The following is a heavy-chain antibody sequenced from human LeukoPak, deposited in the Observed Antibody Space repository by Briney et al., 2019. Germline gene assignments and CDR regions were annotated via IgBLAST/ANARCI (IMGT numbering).Heavy chain of an antibody. CDR1: GFTFDDYG. J-gene: IGHJ4*02. CDR2: INWNGGST. Sequence: GGSLRLSCAASGFTFDDYGMSWVRQAPGKGLEWVSGINWNGGSTGYADSVKGRFTISRDNAKNSLFLQMNSLRAEDTAVYYCGRGPYIYVISANPDYWGQGTLVTVSS. V-gene: IGHV3-20*04. D-gene: IGHD2-21*01. CDR3: GRGPYIYVISANPDY.